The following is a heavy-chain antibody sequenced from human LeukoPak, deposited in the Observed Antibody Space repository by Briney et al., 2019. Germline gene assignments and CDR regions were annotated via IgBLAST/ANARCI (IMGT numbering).Heavy chain of an antibody. CDR1: GYTLTELS. J-gene: IGHJ3*02. CDR3: ATGRAVAGQGDAFDI. V-gene: IGHV1-24*01. Sequence: GASVKVFCKVSGYTLTELSMHWVRQAPGKGLEWMGGFDPEDGETIYAQKFQGRVTMTEDTSTDTAYMELSSLRSEDTAVYYCATGRAVAGQGDAFDIWGQGTMVTVSS. D-gene: IGHD6-19*01. CDR2: FDPEDGET.